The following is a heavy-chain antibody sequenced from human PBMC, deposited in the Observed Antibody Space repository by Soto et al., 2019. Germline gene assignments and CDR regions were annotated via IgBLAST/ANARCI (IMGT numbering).Heavy chain of an antibody. CDR2: ISAYNGNT. CDR3: ARDLIGTGYSYGYFDY. CDR1: GYTFTSYG. J-gene: IGHJ4*02. V-gene: IGHV1-18*01. Sequence: QVQLVQSGAEVKKPGASVKVSCKAPGYTFTSYGISWVRQAPGQGLEWMGWISAYNGNTNYAQKLQGRVTITTDTPTSTAYMELRSLRSDDTAVYYCARDLIGTGYSYGYFDYWGQGTLVTVSS. D-gene: IGHD5-18*01.